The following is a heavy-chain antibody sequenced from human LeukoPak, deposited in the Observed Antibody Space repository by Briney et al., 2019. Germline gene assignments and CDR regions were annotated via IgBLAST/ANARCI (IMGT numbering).Heavy chain of an antibody. J-gene: IGHJ4*02. CDR2: INHSGST. V-gene: IGHV4-34*01. Sequence: SETLSLTCAVYGGSFSGYYWSWIRQPPGKGLEWIGEINHSGSTNYNPSLKSRVTISVDTSKNQFSLKLSSVTAADTAVYYCARHWLGSGRYYSYYFDYWGQGTLVTVSS. CDR3: ARHWLGSGRYYSYYFDY. CDR1: GGSFSGYY. D-gene: IGHD3-10*01.